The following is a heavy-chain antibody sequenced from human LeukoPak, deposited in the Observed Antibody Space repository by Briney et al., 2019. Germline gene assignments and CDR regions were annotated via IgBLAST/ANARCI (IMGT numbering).Heavy chain of an antibody. D-gene: IGHD2-2*01. J-gene: IGHJ6*03. V-gene: IGHV3-74*01. CDR3: ARRAMAYYYYYYMDV. CDR2: INSDGSST. Sequence: GGSLRLSCAASGFTFSSYWMHWVRQAPGKGLVWVSRINSDGSSTSYADSVKGRSTISRDNAKNSLYLQMNSLRAEDTAVYYCARRAMAYYYYYYMDVWGKGTTVTISS. CDR1: GFTFSSYW.